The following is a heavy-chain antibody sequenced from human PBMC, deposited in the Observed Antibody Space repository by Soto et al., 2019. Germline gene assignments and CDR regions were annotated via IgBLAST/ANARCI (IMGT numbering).Heavy chain of an antibody. J-gene: IGHJ4*02. CDR1: GGTFSSYA. D-gene: IGHD1-20*01. CDR3: ARDRFEDNWNDVYFDY. Sequence: SVKVSGKASGGTFSSYAISWVRQAPGQGLEWMGGIIPIFGTANYAQKFQGRVTITADESTSTAYMELSSLRSEDTAVYYCARDRFEDNWNDVYFDYWGQGTLVTVSS. CDR2: IIPIFGTA. V-gene: IGHV1-69*13.